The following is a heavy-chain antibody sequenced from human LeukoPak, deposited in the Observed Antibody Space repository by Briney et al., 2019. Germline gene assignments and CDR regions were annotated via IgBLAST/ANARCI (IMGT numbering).Heavy chain of an antibody. CDR3: ARHAVRDGYNRHNDY. V-gene: IGHV5-51*01. CDR2: IYPGDSDT. CDR1: GYSFTTYW. Sequence: GESLKISCKGSGYSFTTYWIAWVRQMPGKGLERMGIIYPGDSDTRYSPSFEGQVTISADKSISTAYLQWSSLKASDTAMYYCARHAVRDGYNRHNDYWGQGTLVTVSS. D-gene: IGHD5-24*01. J-gene: IGHJ4*02.